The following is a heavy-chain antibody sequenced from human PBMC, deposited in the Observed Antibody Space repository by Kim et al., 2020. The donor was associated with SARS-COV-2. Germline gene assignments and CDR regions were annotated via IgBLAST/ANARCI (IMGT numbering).Heavy chain of an antibody. J-gene: IGHJ3*02. V-gene: IGHV4-39*01. CDR3: ARRTSFDAFDI. D-gene: IGHD3-16*02. Sequence: TYYHPSLRRRVTISVDTSKNQFSLQLGSVTAADTAVYYCARRTSFDAFDIWGQGTMVTVSS. CDR2: T.